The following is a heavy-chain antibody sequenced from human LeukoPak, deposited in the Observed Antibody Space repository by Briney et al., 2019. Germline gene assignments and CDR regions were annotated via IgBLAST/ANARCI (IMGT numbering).Heavy chain of an antibody. D-gene: IGHD3-22*01. CDR3: ASTLRYYYDSSGYYYSGMDV. V-gene: IGHV4-30-2*01. J-gene: IGHJ6*02. Sequence: SETLSLTCAVSGGSISSGGYSWSWIRQPPGKGLEWIGYIYHSGSTYYNPSLKSRVTISVDRSKNQFSLKLSSVTAADTAVYYCASTLRYYYDSSGYYYSGMDVWGQGTTVTVSS. CDR2: IYHSGST. CDR1: GGSISSGGYS.